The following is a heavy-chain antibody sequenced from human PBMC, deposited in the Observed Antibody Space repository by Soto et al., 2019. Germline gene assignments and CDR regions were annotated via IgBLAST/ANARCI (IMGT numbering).Heavy chain of an antibody. CDR1: GGTFSSYA. V-gene: IGHV1-69*12. J-gene: IGHJ6*02. CDR2: IIPIFGTA. Sequence: QVQLVQSGAEVKKPGSSVKVSCKASGGTFSSYAISWVRQAPGQGLGWMGGIIPIFGTANYAQKFQGSVTITADESTSTAYMELSSLRSEDTAVYYCASHGQSIADSAGMDVWGQGTTVTVSS. CDR3: ASHGQSIADSAGMDV. D-gene: IGHD6-6*01.